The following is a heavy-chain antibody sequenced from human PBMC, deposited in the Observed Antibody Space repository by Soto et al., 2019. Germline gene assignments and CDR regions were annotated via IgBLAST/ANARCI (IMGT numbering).Heavy chain of an antibody. J-gene: IGHJ4*02. CDR1: GGTFSSYA. Sequence: SVKVSCKASGGTFSSYAISWVRQAPGQGLEWMGGIIPIFGTANYAQKFQGRVTITADESTSTAYMELSSLRSEDTAVYYCAPRRGSYWNSFDFGGQGPLLTVPS. V-gene: IGHV1-69*13. D-gene: IGHD3-10*01. CDR3: APRRGSYWNSFDF. CDR2: IIPIFGTA.